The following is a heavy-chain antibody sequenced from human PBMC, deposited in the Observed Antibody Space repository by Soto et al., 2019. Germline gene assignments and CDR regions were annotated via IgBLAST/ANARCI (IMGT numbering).Heavy chain of an antibody. J-gene: IGHJ6*02. V-gene: IGHV3-23*01. CDR3: AKASAWYSSSWLNPLDYYGMDV. CDR1: GFTFSSYA. CDR2: ISGSGGST. Sequence: PGGSLRLSCAASGFTFSSYAMSWVRQAPGKGLEWVSAISGSGGSTYYADSVKGRFTISRDNSKNTLYLQMNSLRAEDTAVYYCAKASAWYSSSWLNPLDYYGMDVWGQGTTVTVS. D-gene: IGHD6-13*01.